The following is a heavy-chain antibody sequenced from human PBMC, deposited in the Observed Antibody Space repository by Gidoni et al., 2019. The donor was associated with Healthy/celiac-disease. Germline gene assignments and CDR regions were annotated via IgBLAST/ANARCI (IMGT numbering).Heavy chain of an antibody. J-gene: IGHJ4*02. CDR3: ATLGHRTYWGLREGDDFDY. CDR1: VGSSSSRTYY. V-gene: IGHV4-39*01. D-gene: IGHD1-26*01. CDR2: IYYSGST. Sequence: QLQLQESGLGLGKHSETLSLPCTVTVGSSSSRTYYWGWVRQPPGKGLEWIGSIYYSGSTYYNPTLKHRVTIPVDTSKNQFSLKLSSVTAADTAVYYCATLGHRTYWGLREGDDFDYWGQGTLVTVSS.